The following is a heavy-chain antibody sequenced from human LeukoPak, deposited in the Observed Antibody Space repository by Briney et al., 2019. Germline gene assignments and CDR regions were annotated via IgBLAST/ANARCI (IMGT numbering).Heavy chain of an antibody. CDR1: VYTLRSYG. Sequence: GAAVKVSCKASVYTLRSYGITWVRQAPGQGLEWMGWISAYNGNTNYPQKLQGRVTKTTDTSTSTAYMKLRSLRSDDTAVYSCARGPIIDIVIVPAADDYYYMDVWGKGTTVTVSS. CDR2: ISAYNGNT. D-gene: IGHD2-2*01. J-gene: IGHJ6*03. V-gene: IGHV1-18*01. CDR3: ARGPIIDIVIVPAADDYYYMDV.